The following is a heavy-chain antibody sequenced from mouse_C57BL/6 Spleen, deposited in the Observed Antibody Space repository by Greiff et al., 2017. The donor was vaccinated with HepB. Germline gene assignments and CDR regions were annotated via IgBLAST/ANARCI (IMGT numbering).Heavy chain of an antibody. Sequence: VQLQQPGTELVKPGASVKLSCKASGYTFTSYWMHWVKQRPGQGLEWIGNINPSNGGTNYNEKFKSKATFTVDKSSSTAYMQRSSLTSEDSAVYYCARDIATVVAPDYWGQGTTLTVST. V-gene: IGHV1-53*01. CDR2: INPSNGGT. D-gene: IGHD1-1*01. J-gene: IGHJ2*01. CDR3: ARDIATVVAPDY. CDR1: GYTFTSYW.